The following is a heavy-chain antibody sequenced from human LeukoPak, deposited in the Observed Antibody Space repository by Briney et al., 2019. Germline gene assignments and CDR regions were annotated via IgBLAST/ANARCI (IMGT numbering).Heavy chain of an antibody. D-gene: IGHD3-10*01. J-gene: IGHJ4*02. V-gene: IGHV4-4*02. CDR1: GGSISSSNW. Sequence: SETLSLTCAVSGGSISSSNWWSWVRQPPRKGLEWIGEIFHGGSTNFNPSLKSRVTMSVDRSKNQFSLNLSSVTAADTAVYYCARGEDHGSGTVHFDYWGQGTLVTVSS. CDR2: IFHGGST. CDR3: ARGEDHGSGTVHFDY.